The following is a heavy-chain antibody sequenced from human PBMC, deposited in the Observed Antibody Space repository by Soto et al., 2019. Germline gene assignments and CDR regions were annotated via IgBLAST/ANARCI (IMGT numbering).Heavy chain of an antibody. CDR2: IRPDTGDT. CDR3: ERDMVRGVITLNWFDP. D-gene: IGHD3-10*01. CDR1: GYNFMGVY. Sequence: ASVKVSCKASGYNFMGVYIHWVRQAPGQGLEWLGWIRPDTGDTNYSQKFQGRVTITRDTSEGTAYMELSSMRSEDTAVYYCERDMVRGVITLNWFDPWGQGTLVTVSS. V-gene: IGHV1-3*01. J-gene: IGHJ5*02.